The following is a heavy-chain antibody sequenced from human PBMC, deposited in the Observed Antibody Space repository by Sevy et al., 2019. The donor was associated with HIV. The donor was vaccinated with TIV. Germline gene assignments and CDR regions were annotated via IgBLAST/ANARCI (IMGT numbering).Heavy chain of an antibody. CDR1: GFTFSDSW. CDR3: ARAVGKDGAY. CDR2: INQDGSVI. J-gene: IGHJ4*02. Sequence: GGSLRLSCTASGFTFSDSWMHWVRQAPGKGLEWLANINQDGSVIYYADSVKGRFTISRDNSRKSVFLQMSSLRAGDTAIYYGARAVGKDGAYWGQGTLVTVSS. V-gene: IGHV3-7*03. D-gene: IGHD2-8*01.